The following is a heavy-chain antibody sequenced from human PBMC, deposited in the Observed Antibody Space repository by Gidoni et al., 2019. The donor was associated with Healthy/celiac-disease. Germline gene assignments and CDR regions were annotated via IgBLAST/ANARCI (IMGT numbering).Heavy chain of an antibody. J-gene: IGHJ6*02. CDR1: GFTFSSYS. V-gene: IGHV3-21*01. Sequence: EVQLVESGGGLVKPGGSLRLSCAASGFTFSSYSMNWVRQAPGKGLEWVSSISSSSSYIYYADSVKGRFTISRDNAKNSLYLQMNSLRAEDTAVYYCAGREVQLYYDFWSGFDDYYYGMDVWGQGTTVTVSS. CDR2: ISSSSSYI. D-gene: IGHD3-3*01. CDR3: AGREVQLYYDFWSGFDDYYYGMDV.